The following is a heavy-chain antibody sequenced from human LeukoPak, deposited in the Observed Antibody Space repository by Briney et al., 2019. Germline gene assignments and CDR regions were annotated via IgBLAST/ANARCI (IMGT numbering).Heavy chain of an antibody. Sequence: SETLSLTCSVSGGAIIPFYWNWIRQPAGKGLEWIGRIYSSGSTKYNPSLKSRVTMSVDTSKNQFSLKLSSVTAADTAVYYCAKDYYDGSEGWFGPWGQGTLVTVSS. CDR2: IYSSGST. J-gene: IGHJ5*02. CDR1: GGAIIPFY. D-gene: IGHD3-22*01. CDR3: AKDYYDGSEGWFGP. V-gene: IGHV4-4*07.